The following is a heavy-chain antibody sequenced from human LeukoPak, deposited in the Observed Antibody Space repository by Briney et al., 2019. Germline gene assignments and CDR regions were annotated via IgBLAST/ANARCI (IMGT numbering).Heavy chain of an antibody. V-gene: IGHV3-11*04. D-gene: IGHD2-2*01. CDR3: ASEYQLLSSSDY. J-gene: IGHJ4*02. Sequence: KPGGSLGLSCAASGFTFSDYYMSWIRQAPGKGLEWVSYISSSGSTIYYADSVKGRFTISRDNAKNSLYLQMNSLRAEDTAVYYCASEYQLLSSSDYWGQGTLVTVSS. CDR2: ISSSGSTI. CDR1: GFTFSDYY.